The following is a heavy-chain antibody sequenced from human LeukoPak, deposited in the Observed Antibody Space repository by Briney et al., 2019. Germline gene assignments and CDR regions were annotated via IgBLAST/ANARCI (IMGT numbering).Heavy chain of an antibody. Sequence: GGSLRLSCAASGFTVSRNYMSWVRQAPRKGLEWVSVISSGDTTYYADSVKGRFTISRDSSKNTLYLQMNSLRAEDTAVYFCARGPRLERHGMDVWGQGTTVTVSS. CDR2: ISSGDTT. CDR3: ARGPRLERHGMDV. V-gene: IGHV3-66*01. J-gene: IGHJ6*02. D-gene: IGHD1-1*01. CDR1: GFTVSRNY.